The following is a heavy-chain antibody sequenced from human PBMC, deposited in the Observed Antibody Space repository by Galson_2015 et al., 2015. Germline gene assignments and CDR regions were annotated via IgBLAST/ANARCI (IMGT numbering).Heavy chain of an antibody. CDR2: ISSSSSYI. CDR1: GSTFSSYS. V-gene: IGHV3-21*01. CDR3: ARDMGYCSSTSCPNRGDY. D-gene: IGHD2-2*01. Sequence: SLRLSCAASGSTFSSYSMNWVRQAPGKGLEWVSSISSSSSYIYYADSVKGRFTISRDNAKNSLYLQMNSLRAEDTAVYYCARDMGYCSSTSCPNRGDYWGQGTLVTVSS. J-gene: IGHJ4*02.